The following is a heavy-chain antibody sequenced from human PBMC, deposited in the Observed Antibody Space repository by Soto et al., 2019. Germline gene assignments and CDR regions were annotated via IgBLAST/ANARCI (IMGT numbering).Heavy chain of an antibody. CDR3: ASLSSSWHY. V-gene: IGHV3-48*01. CDR1: GFTFSSYS. CDR2: ISSSSSTI. J-gene: IGHJ4*02. Sequence: EVQLVESGGGLVQPGGSLRLSCAASGFTFSSYSMNWVRQAPGKGLEWVSYISSSSSTIYYADSVKGRFTISRDNAKNSLYLQMNSLRGEDTAVYYCASLSSSWHYWGQGTLVTVSS. D-gene: IGHD6-13*01.